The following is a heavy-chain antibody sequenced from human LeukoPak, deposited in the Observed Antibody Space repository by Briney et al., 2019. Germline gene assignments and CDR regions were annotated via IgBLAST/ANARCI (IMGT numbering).Heavy chain of an antibody. V-gene: IGHV4-34*01. J-gene: IGHJ3*02. Sequence: PSETLSLTCAVYGGSFSDSFWTWIRQPPGKGLEWIGEINHSGSTNYNPSLKSRVTISVDTSKNQFSLRLNSVTAADTAVYYCARDRGYYDSSGYYYGWRSDAFDIWGQGTMVTVSS. CDR2: INHSGST. CDR1: GGSFSDSF. D-gene: IGHD3-22*01. CDR3: ARDRGYYDSSGYYYGWRSDAFDI.